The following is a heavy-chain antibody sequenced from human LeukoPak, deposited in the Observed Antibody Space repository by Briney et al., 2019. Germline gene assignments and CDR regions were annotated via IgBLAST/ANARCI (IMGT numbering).Heavy chain of an antibody. D-gene: IGHD2-2*02. Sequence: PGGSLRLSCAASGFTFSSYAMSWVRQAPGKGLEWVSAISGSGGSTYYADSVKGRFTISRDNSKNTLYLQMNSLRAEDTAVYYCAKDALSGGIVVVPAAIPAVFDYWGQGTLVTVSS. V-gene: IGHV3-23*01. CDR1: GFTFSSYA. CDR2: ISGSGGST. J-gene: IGHJ4*02. CDR3: AKDALSGGIVVVPAAIPAVFDY.